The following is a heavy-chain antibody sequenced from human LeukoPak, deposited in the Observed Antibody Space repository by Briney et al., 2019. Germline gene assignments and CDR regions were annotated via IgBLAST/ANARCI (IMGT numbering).Heavy chain of an antibody. CDR3: ARVPTYYYDSSGYSDY. CDR1: GYTFTSYG. V-gene: IGHV1-18*01. Sequence: GASVKVSCKASGYTFTSYGISWVRQAPGQGPEWMGWISAYNGNTNYAQKLQGRVTMTTDTSTSTAYMELRSLRSDDTAVYYCARVPTYYYDSSGYSDYWGQGTLVTVSS. CDR2: ISAYNGNT. J-gene: IGHJ4*02. D-gene: IGHD3-22*01.